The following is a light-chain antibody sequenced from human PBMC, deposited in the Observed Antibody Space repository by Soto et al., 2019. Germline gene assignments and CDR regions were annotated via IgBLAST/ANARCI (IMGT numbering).Light chain of an antibody. CDR2: GAS. CDR1: QSVRSN. Sequence: EIVMTQSPATLSVSQGERATLSGRASQSVRSNLAWYQQKPGQAPRLLIYGASTRATGIPARFSGSGSGTEFTLTISSLQSEDFAVYYCQQYNNWPPWTFGQGTKVEIK. J-gene: IGKJ1*01. CDR3: QQYNNWPPWT. V-gene: IGKV3-15*01.